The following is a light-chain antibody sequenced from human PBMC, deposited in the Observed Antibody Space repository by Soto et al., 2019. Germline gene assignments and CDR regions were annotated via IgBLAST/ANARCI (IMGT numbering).Light chain of an antibody. J-gene: IGLJ2*01. Sequence: QSALTQPPSASGSPGQSVTISCTGTSSDVVGYNYVSWYQQHPGKAPKLMIYEVSKRPSGVPDRFSGAKSGNTASLTVSGRQAEDEADYYCSSYAGSNNLVFGGGTKVTVL. V-gene: IGLV2-8*01. CDR3: SSYAGSNNLV. CDR1: SSDVVGYNY. CDR2: EVS.